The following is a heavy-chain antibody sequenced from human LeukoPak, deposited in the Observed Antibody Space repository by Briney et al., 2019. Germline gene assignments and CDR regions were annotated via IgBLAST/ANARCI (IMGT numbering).Heavy chain of an antibody. Sequence: GGSLRLSCAASGFTFSSYAMSWVRQAPGKGLEWVAVISKDGSDKYYPGSVRGRFTISRDNSKNTIYLQMDSLRAEDTAIYYCARDYWWNYDYWGQGTLVTVSS. CDR1: GFTFSSYA. V-gene: IGHV3-30-3*01. CDR2: ISKDGSDK. D-gene: IGHD1-7*01. J-gene: IGHJ4*02. CDR3: ARDYWWNYDY.